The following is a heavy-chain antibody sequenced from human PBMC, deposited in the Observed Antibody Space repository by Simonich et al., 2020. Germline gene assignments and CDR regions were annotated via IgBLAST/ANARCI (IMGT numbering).Heavy chain of an antibody. V-gene: IGHV1-2*06. CDR3: ARDGGNCSGGSCYWYFDL. J-gene: IGHJ2*01. Sequence: QVQLVQSGAEVKKPGASVKVSCKASGYTFTGSYMHWVRQAPGQGLEWMGRSNPTMGGTNMAQKVHGRVTIPRDTSISTAYMGLSRLRSDDTAVYYCARDGGNCSGGSCYWYFDLWGRGTLVTVSS. D-gene: IGHD2-15*01. CDR1: GYTFTGSY. CDR2: SNPTMGGT.